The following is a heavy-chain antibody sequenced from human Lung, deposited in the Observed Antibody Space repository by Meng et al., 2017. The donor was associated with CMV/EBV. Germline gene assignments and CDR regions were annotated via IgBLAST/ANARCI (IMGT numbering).Heavy chain of an antibody. Sequence: GQGRVSLSGTRSLTCCCSGASTVSNIRWTWVRKPPGKGLEWIGDIDDSGSTNYNPSLNSRISISLDKSKNHFSLKVNSVTAADTAVYYCARGKQDAWELLAYWGQGALVTVSS. CDR2: IDDSGST. CDR1: GASTVSNIR. CDR3: ARGKQDAWELLAY. J-gene: IGHJ4*02. V-gene: IGHV4-4*02. D-gene: IGHD1-26*01.